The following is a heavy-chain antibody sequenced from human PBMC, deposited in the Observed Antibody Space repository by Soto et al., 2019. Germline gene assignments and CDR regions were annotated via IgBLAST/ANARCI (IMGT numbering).Heavy chain of an antibody. D-gene: IGHD2-2*01. J-gene: IGHJ4*02. Sequence: QVHLVQSGAEMKKPGASVKVSCKASGYTFNTYGISWVRQAPGQGLEWMGWISAYNGNTDYAQKFQGRVTMTIDTSTSTAYMELRSLTSDDTAIYFCARDRSSSDYWGQGTLVTGSS. V-gene: IGHV1-18*01. CDR1: GYTFNTYG. CDR3: ARDRSSSDY. CDR2: ISAYNGNT.